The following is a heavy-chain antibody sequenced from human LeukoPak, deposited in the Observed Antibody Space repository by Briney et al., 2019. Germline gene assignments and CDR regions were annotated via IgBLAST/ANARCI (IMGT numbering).Heavy chain of an antibody. CDR2: INPSGGST. D-gene: IGHD1-26*01. J-gene: IGHJ6*02. Sequence: ASVKVSCKASGYTFTSYDINWVRQATGQGLEWMGIINPSGGSTSYAQKFQGRVTMTRDTSTSTVYMELSSLRSEDTAVYYCARDVVGAHIYYYYGMDVWGQGTTVTVSS. V-gene: IGHV1-46*01. CDR3: ARDVVGAHIYYYYGMDV. CDR1: GYTFTSYD.